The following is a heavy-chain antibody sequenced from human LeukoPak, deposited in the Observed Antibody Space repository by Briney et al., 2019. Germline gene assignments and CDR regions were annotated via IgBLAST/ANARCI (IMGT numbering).Heavy chain of an antibody. J-gene: IGHJ4*02. V-gene: IGHV3-23*01. D-gene: IGHD4-23*01. CDR1: GFTFDDYA. Sequence: GGSLRLSCAASGFTFDDYAMHWVRQGPGKGLEWVPGISPSGDITYYADSVKGRFTISRDNSKNTLYLQMNSLRAEDTAVYYCAKETTVDYFDYWGQGTLVTVSS. CDR2: ISPSGDIT. CDR3: AKETTVDYFDY.